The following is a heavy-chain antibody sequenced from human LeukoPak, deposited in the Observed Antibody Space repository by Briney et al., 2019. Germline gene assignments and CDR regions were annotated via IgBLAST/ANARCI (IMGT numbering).Heavy chain of an antibody. Sequence: ASVKVSCKASGYTFISYDINWVRQATGQGLEWMGWMNLNSGNTGYAQKFQGRVTMTRNTSISTAYMELSSLRSEDTAVYYCARGSYSDYGGTLYNYWGQGTLVTVSS. CDR2: MNLNSGNT. J-gene: IGHJ4*02. V-gene: IGHV1-8*01. CDR3: ARGSYSDYGGTLYNY. D-gene: IGHD4-23*01. CDR1: GYTFISYD.